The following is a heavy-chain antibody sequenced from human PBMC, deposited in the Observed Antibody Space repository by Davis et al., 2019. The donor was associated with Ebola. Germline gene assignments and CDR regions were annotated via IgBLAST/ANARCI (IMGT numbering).Heavy chain of an antibody. Sequence: PGGSLRLSCAASGFTFSSYGMHWVRQAPGKGLEWVAFIRYDGSNKYYADSVKGRFTISRDNSKNTLYLQMNSLRAEDTAVYYCASPRSTTVTPFDYWGQGTLVTVSS. V-gene: IGHV3-30*02. CDR2: IRYDGSNK. CDR1: GFTFSSYG. J-gene: IGHJ4*02. D-gene: IGHD4-17*01. CDR3: ASPRSTTVTPFDY.